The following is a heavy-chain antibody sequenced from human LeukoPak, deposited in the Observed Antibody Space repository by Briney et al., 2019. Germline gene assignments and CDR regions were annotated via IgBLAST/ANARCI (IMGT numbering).Heavy chain of an antibody. V-gene: IGHV1-24*01. CDR2: FDPEDGET. CDR3: ARESLITFGGVIAPAFDY. D-gene: IGHD3-16*02. CDR1: GYTLTELS. J-gene: IGHJ4*02. Sequence: ASVKVSCKVSGYTLTELSMHWVRQAPGKGLEWMGGFDPEDGETIYAQKFQGRVTMTEDTSTDTAYMELSSLRSEDTAVYYCARESLITFGGVIAPAFDYWGQGTLVTVSS.